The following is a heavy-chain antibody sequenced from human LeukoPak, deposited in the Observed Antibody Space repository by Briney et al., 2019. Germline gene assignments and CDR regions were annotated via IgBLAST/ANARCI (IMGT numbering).Heavy chain of an antibody. CDR2: ITTSNYI. CDR3: VREQARGGSFDY. J-gene: IGHJ4*02. Sequence: PGGSLRLSCAVSGFTFSSHSVNWVRQAPGKGLEWVLSITTSNYIYYAESVKGRFTISRDKAKNSLYLQMNSLRAEDTAVYYCVREQARGGSFDYWGQGTLVTVSS. CDR1: GFTFSSHS. D-gene: IGHD2-15*01. V-gene: IGHV3-21*01.